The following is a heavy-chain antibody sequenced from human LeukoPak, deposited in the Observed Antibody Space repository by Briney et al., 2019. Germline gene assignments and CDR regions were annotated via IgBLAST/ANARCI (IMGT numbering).Heavy chain of an antibody. Sequence: ASVKVSCKASGYTFTSYAMHWVRQAPGQRLEWMGWINAGNGNTKYSQEFQGRVTITRDTSASTAYMELSSLRSEDMAVYYCARGCSGGSCYANFDYWGQGTLVTVSS. V-gene: IGHV1-3*03. CDR1: GYTFTSYA. D-gene: IGHD2-15*01. CDR3: ARGCSGGSCYANFDY. J-gene: IGHJ4*02. CDR2: INAGNGNT.